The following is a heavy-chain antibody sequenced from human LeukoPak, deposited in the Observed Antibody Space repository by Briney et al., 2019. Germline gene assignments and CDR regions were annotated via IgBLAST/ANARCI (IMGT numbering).Heavy chain of an antibody. CDR3: ARGDLPWGFDY. D-gene: IGHD3-16*01. CDR2: ISYDGSNK. V-gene: IGHV3-30*03. Sequence: GGSLRLSCAGSGFSFSSYGMHWVRQAPGKGLEWVAVISYDGSNKYYADSVKGRFTISRDNSKNTLYLQMNSLRAEDTAVYYCARGDLPWGFDYWGQGTLVTVSS. J-gene: IGHJ4*02. CDR1: GFSFSSYG.